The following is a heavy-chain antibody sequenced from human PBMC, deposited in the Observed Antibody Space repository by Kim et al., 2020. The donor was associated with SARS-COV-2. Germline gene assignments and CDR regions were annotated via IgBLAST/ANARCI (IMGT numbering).Heavy chain of an antibody. CDR2: IYYNRNT. J-gene: IGHJ4*01. V-gene: IGHV4-59*01. CDR3: ARGAVAAPIMLDH. CDR1: GGATTGVY. Sequence: SETLSLTCTFSGGATTGVYWTWIRQAPGKGLEWIGYIYYNRNTKYNPSLKSRVSISLDTAQNQFSLKVTSVTAADTAVYYCARGAVAAPIMLDHWGHGPL. D-gene: IGHD6-19*01.